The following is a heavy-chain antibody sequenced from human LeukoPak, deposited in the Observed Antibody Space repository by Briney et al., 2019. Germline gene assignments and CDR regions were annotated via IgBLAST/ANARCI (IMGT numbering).Heavy chain of an antibody. CDR2: ISYDGSNK. V-gene: IGHV3-30*04. J-gene: IGHJ4*02. D-gene: IGHD6-13*01. CDR1: GFTFSSYA. Sequence: GGSLRLSCAASGFTFSSYAMHWVRQAPGKGLEWVAVISYDGSNKYYADSVKGRFTISRDNSKNTLYLQMNSLRAEDTAVYYCARDNHPPYSSPSYYFDYWGQGTLVTVSS. CDR3: ARDNHPPYSSPSYYFDY.